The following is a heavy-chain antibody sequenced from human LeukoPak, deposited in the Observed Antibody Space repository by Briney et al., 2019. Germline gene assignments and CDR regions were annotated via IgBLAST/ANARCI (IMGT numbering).Heavy chain of an antibody. D-gene: IGHD3-10*01. CDR3: ARGPALYYYDSAKYERGDY. V-gene: IGHV4-59*12. J-gene: IGHJ4*02. Sequence: PSETLSLTCTVSGDSISSYYWIWLRQPPGKGLEWIGYIYYTGSTNYNPSLKSRVTILVDTAKNQYSLKVTSVTAADTAVYYCARGPALYYYDSAKYERGDYWGQGTLVTVSS. CDR2: IYYTGST. CDR1: GDSISSYY.